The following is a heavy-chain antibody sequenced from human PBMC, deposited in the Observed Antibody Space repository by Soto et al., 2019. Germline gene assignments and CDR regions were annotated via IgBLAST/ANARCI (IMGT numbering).Heavy chain of an antibody. CDR3: ARDRLLEWSV. Sequence: VGSLRLSCAASGFTVSSNYMSWVRQAPGKGLEWVSVIYSGGSTYYADSVKGRFTISRDNSKNTLYLQMNSLRAEDTAVYYCARDRLLEWSVWGKGTTVTVSS. CDR1: GFTVSSNY. V-gene: IGHV3-66*01. CDR2: IYSGGST. J-gene: IGHJ6*04. D-gene: IGHD3-3*01.